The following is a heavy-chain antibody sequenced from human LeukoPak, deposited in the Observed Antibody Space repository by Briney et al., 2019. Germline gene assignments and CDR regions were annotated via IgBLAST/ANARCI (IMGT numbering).Heavy chain of an antibody. D-gene: IGHD4-17*01. Sequence: SETLSLTCAVSGGSISSYYWSWIRQPPGKGLEWIGYIYYSGSTNYNPSLKSRVTISVDTSKNQFSLKLSSVTAADTAVYYCARDYGDFFDYWGQGTLVTVSS. V-gene: IGHV4-59*01. CDR1: GGSISSYY. CDR3: ARDYGDFFDY. CDR2: IYYSGST. J-gene: IGHJ4*02.